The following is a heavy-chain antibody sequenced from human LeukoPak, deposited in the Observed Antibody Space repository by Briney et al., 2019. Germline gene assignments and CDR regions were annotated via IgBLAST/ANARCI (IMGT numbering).Heavy chain of an antibody. V-gene: IGHV3-9*01. D-gene: IGHD6-19*01. CDR1: GFTFDDYA. Sequence: PGRSLRLSCAASGFTFDDYAMHWVRQAPGKGLEWVSGISWNSGSIGYADSVKGRFTISRDNAKNSLYLQMNSLRAEDTALYYCPKDMEQWLVTSAFYFDYWGQGTLVTVSS. J-gene: IGHJ4*02. CDR3: PKDMEQWLVTSAFYFDY. CDR2: ISWNSGSI.